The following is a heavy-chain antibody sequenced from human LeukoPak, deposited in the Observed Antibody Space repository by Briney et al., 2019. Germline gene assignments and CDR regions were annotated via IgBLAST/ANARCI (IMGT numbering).Heavy chain of an antibody. CDR3: STALNFYDRTLGY. CDR1: GFTFCNAW. D-gene: IGHD3-22*01. CDR2: IKSKGSGGTS. Sequence: GGSLRLSCAASGFTFCNAWMSWVRQAPGKGLEWVGRIKSKGSGGTSDYAAGGKDRVTIARDDSKNTLYLHMNSLKIADTGIYYCSTALNFYDRTLGYWGQGTQVTVSS. V-gene: IGHV3-15*01. J-gene: IGHJ4*02.